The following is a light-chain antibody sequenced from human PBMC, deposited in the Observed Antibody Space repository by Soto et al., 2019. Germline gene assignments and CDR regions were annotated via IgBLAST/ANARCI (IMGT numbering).Light chain of an antibody. J-gene: IGLJ1*01. CDR2: LNSYGSH. Sequence: QPVLTQSPSASASLGAAVKLTCTLSRGHSSYAIAWHQQQPEKGPRYLMKLNSYGSHSKGDGIPDRLSGSSSGAARYPTISSLQSEDEADAYCQTVGSGIRVFGTGTKLTVL. CDR3: QTVGSGIRV. CDR1: RGHSSYA. V-gene: IGLV4-69*01.